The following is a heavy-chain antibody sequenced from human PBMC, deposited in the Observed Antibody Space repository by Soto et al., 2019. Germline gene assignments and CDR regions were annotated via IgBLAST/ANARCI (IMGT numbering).Heavy chain of an antibody. CDR2: IYWDDDK. J-gene: IGHJ4*02. Sequence: QITLKESGPTLVKPTQTLTLTCTFSGFSLSTSGVGVGWIRQPPGKALEWLALIYWDDDKRYSPSLKSRLTTTXXTSKSPAVHTMTNMDPVDTATYYCAHGAAMAYFDYWGQGTLDTVSS. CDR3: AHGAAMAYFDY. CDR1: GFSLSTSGVG. D-gene: IGHD6-25*01. V-gene: IGHV2-5*02.